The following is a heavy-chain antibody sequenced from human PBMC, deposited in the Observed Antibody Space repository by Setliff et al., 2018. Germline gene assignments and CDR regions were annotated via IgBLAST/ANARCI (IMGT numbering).Heavy chain of an antibody. D-gene: IGHD6-19*01. CDR3: ARASSGWYSAYYYYMDV. V-gene: IGHV4-61*10. CDR1: DDSISSRHYY. J-gene: IGHJ6*03. CDR2: ISYSGIT. Sequence: SETLSLTCTVSDDSISSRHYYWSWIRQPAGKGLEWIGFISYSGITTYNVSLKSRVSISVDTSKNQFSLNLTSVTAADTAVYYCARASSGWYSAYYYYMDVWGKGTTVTVS.